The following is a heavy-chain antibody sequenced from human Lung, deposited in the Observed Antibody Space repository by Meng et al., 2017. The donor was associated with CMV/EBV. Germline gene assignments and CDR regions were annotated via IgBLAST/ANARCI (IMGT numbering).Heavy chain of an antibody. D-gene: IGHD3-10*01. V-gene: IGHV4-4*02. Sequence: VQWRESRPTLVKPSDTLSLPFAVSCCSITNHNWWAWVRQPPGKGLGWIGEIPHRGSSAYNPSLKSRVSMSIDKSKNQFSLKLTSVTAADTAVYHCLRRSGGSVWGQGTLVTVSS. J-gene: IGHJ1*01. CDR2: IPHRGSS. CDR1: CCSITNHNW. CDR3: LRRSGGSV.